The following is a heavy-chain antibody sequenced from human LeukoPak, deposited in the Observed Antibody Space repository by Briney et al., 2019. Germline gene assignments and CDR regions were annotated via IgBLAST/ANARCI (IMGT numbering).Heavy chain of an antibody. CDR1: RFTFGGYG. CDR3: AKDRDEGFGELLPVVFDN. J-gene: IGHJ4*02. D-gene: IGHD3-10*01. Sequence: PGGSLRLSCAASRFTFGGYGMSWLRQAPGKGLEWVSSISGSGGSTHYADSVKGRFTISRDNSKNALFLQMNSLRAEDTAVYYCAKDRDEGFGELLPVVFDNWGQGTRVTVSS. CDR2: ISGSGGST. V-gene: IGHV3-23*01.